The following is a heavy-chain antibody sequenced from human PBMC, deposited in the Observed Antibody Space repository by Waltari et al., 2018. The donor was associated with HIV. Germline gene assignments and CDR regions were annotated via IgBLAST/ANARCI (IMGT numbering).Heavy chain of an antibody. CDR1: GVTFVSTD. D-gene: IGHD2-21*01. V-gene: IGHV3-23*01. J-gene: IGHJ4*02. Sequence: EVQLFESGGALVQPGGSLRLSCAASGVTFVSTDMSCVRQPPGKGLEWVSSIRATGATTYYSDSVKGRFTISRDNSKNTLYVQMNSLLVEDTAIYYCASHPVPYCGNRRCYGGFWGQGTLVTVSS. CDR3: ASHPVPYCGNRRCYGGF. CDR2: IRATGATT.